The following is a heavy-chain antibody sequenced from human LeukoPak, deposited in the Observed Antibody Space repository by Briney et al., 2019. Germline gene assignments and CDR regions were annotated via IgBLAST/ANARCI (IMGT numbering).Heavy chain of an antibody. CDR2: IYHSGST. V-gene: IGHV4-38-2*02. CDR3: ATSITMIAEQSY. J-gene: IGHJ4*02. Sequence: SETLSLTCTVSGYSISSGCYWGWIRQPPGKGLEWIGSIYHSGSTYYNPSLKSRVTISVDTSKNQFSLKLSSVTAADTAVYYCATSITMIAEQSYWGQGTLVTVSS. D-gene: IGHD3-22*01. CDR1: GYSISSGCY.